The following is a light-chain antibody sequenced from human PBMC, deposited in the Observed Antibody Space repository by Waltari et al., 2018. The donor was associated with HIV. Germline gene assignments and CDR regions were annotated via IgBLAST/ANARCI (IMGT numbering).Light chain of an antibody. V-gene: IGLV3-1*01. CDR2: QNT. J-gene: IGLJ3*02. CDR3: QAWDSSTDVV. Sequence: SYHLTQPPSVSVSPGQTATITCSGDELGDKYTCWYQQRPGQSPVLVISQNTKRPSGIPERFSGSASGKTATLTISGTQAVDEADYYCQAWDSSTDVVFGGGTKLTVL. CDR1: ELGDKY.